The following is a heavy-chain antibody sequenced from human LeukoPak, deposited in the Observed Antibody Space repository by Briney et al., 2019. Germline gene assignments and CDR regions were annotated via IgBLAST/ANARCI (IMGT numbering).Heavy chain of an antibody. J-gene: IGHJ4*02. CDR1: GFTFSDYY. CDR2: ISSSGSTI. D-gene: IGHD2-2*02. Sequence: GGSLRLSCAASGFTFSDYYMSWIRQAPGEGLEWVSYISSSGSTIYYADSVKGRFTISRDNAKNSLYLQMNSLRAEDTAVYYCARDRCSSTSCYTGSTDYWGQGTLVTVSS. CDR3: ARDRCSSTSCYTGSTDY. V-gene: IGHV3-11*04.